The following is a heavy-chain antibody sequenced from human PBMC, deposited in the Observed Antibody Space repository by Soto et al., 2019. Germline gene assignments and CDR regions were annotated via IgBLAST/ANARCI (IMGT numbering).Heavy chain of an antibody. CDR1: GFTFSNFA. CDR2: LSGSSRAI. V-gene: IGHV3-48*02. D-gene: IGHD3-16*01. J-gene: IGHJ4*02. Sequence: GGSLRLSCAASGFTFSNFAMNWVRRAPGKGPGWVSYLSGSSRAINYADSVKGRFIVSRDNAKNSLFLQMNSLRDEDTAVYYCVRDPSNGNRHVSYCDFWGQGTLVTVS. CDR3: VRDPSNGNRHVSYCDF.